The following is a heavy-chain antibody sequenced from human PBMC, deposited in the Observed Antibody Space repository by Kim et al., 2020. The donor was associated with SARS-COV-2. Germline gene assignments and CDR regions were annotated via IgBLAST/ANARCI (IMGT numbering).Heavy chain of an antibody. D-gene: IGHD2-15*01. CDR3: AKDVNNVVVVAATPPFFDY. V-gene: IGHV3-23*01. J-gene: IGHJ4*02. CDR2: ISGSGGST. Sequence: GGSLRLSCAASGFTFSSYAMSWVRQAPGKGLEWVSAISGSGGSTYYADSVKGRFTISRDNSKNTLYLQMNSLRAEDTAVYYCAKDVNNVVVVAATPPFFDYWGQGTLVTVSS. CDR1: GFTFSSYA.